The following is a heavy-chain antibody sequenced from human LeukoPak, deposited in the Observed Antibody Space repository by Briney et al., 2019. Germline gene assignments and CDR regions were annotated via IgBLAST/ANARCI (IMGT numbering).Heavy chain of an antibody. V-gene: IGHV1-8*01. CDR3: TRYVVRVTHGFDP. Sequence: ASVKVSCKASGYTFTSYDINWVRQATGQGLEWMGWMNPNSGNTYYAQKFQGRVTMTRDTAINTVYMELSSLRFEDTAVYYCTRYVVRVTHGFDPWGQGTLVTVSS. CDR2: MNPNSGNT. CDR1: GYTFTSYD. J-gene: IGHJ5*02. D-gene: IGHD3-10*01.